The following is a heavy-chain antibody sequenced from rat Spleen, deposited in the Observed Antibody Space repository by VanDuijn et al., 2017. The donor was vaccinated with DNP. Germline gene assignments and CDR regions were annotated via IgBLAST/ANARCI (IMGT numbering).Heavy chain of an antibody. V-gene: IGHV5-7*01. J-gene: IGHJ3*01. Sequence: EVQLVESGGGLVQPGRSLKLSCAASGFTFSDCDMAWVRQAPRKGLEWVATITYDGSRTFYRDSVQGRFTISRDNAKSTLYLQMNSLRSEDTATYYCTRVGYTTDYGGWFPYWGQGTLVTVSS. CDR3: TRVGYTTDYGGWFPY. CDR2: ITYDGSRT. D-gene: IGHD1-6*01. CDR1: GFTFSDCD.